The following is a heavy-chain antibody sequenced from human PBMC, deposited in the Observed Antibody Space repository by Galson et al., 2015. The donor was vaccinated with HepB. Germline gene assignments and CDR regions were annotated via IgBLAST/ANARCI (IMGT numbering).Heavy chain of an antibody. V-gene: IGHV1-46*01. CDR2: INPSGGST. CDR3: AREYCTNGVCLNYYGMDV. CDR1: GYTFTSYY. D-gene: IGHD2-8*01. Sequence: SVKVSCKASGYTFTSYYMHWVRQAPGQGLEWMGIINPSGGSTSYAQKFQGRVTMTRDTSTSTVYMELSSLRSEDTAVYYCAREYCTNGVCLNYYGMDVWGQGTTVTVSS. J-gene: IGHJ6*02.